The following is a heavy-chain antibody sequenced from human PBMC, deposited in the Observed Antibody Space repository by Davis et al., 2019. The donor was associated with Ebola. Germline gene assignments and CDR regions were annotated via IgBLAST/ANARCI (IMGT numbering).Heavy chain of an antibody. CDR2: ISSSSSYI. CDR3: ARDGGHLRFLEWLFPGY. D-gene: IGHD3-3*01. V-gene: IGHV3-21*01. CDR1: GFTFSSYS. J-gene: IGHJ4*02. Sequence: GGSLRLSCAASGFTFSSYSMNWVRQAPGKGLEWVSSISSSSSYIYYADSVKGRFTISRDNAKNSLYLQMNSLRAEDTAVYYCARDGGHLRFLEWLFPGYWGQGTLVTVSS.